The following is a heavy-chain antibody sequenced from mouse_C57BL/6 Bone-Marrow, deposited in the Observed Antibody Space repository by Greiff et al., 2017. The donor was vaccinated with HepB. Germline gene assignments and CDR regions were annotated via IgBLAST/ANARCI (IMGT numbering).Heavy chain of an antibody. CDR1: GFTFSLYG. V-gene: IGHV5-6-3*01. CDR3: ARRDLFVY. CDR2: INSNDGTT. Sequence: EVQLMESGGGLVQPGGSLKLSCAASGFTFSLYGMSWVRQTPDKRLELVASINSNDGTTYYADTIKGRFTITRDNAKNTLYLQMSSLKSEDTAMYYCARRDLFVYWGQGTLVTVSA. D-gene: IGHD3-3*01. J-gene: IGHJ3*01.